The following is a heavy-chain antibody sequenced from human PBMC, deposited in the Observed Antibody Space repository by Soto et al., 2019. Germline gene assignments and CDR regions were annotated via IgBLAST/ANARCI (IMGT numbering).Heavy chain of an antibody. CDR3: ARTPTVTLYCSGGSCSDYYYYGMDV. Sequence: SGPTLVNPTQTLTLTCTFSGFSLCSSGMCVSWLRQPPGKALEWLARIDWDDDKYYSTSLKTRLTISKDTSKNQVVLTMTNMDPVDTATYYCARTPTVTLYCSGGSCSDYYYYGMDVWGQGTTVTVSS. D-gene: IGHD2-15*01. J-gene: IGHJ6*02. CDR2: IDWDDDK. V-gene: IGHV2-70*11. CDR1: GFSLCSSGMC.